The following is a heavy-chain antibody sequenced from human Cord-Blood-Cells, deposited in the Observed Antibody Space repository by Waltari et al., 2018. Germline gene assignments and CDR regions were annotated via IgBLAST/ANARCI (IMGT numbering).Heavy chain of an antibody. D-gene: IGHD2-2*01. CDR1: GFHFSSYG. CDR3: AKKYDAFDI. J-gene: IGHJ3*02. CDR2: ISYDGSNK. V-gene: IGHV3-30*18. Sequence: VQLVESGGGVVPPGRSLRLSCAASGFHFSSYGMHWVRQAPGKGLEWVAVISYDGSNKYYADSVKGRFTISRDNSKNTLYLQMNSLRAEDTAVYYCAKKYDAFDIWGQGTMVTVSS.